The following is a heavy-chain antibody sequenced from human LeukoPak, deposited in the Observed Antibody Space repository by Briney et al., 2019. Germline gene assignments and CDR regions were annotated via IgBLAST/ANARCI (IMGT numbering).Heavy chain of an antibody. CDR2: IYENGGTT. D-gene: IGHD5-18*01. CDR3: ARGGYAHYYGMDV. Sequence: GGSLRLSCVGSGFTFRSHAMSWVRQAPEKGLEFVSGIYENGGTTYYADSVKGRFSISRDNSKNTLYLQMDSLRGEDTAVYYCARGGYAHYYGMDVWGQGTTVTVSS. CDR1: GFTFRSHA. V-gene: IGHV3-23*01. J-gene: IGHJ6*02.